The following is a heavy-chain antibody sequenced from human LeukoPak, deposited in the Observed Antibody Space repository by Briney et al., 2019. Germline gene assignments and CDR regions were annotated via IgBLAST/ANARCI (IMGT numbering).Heavy chain of an antibody. CDR3: ARPEYYDSSGRMDV. Sequence: SETLSLTCTVSGGSISSSSYYWGWIRQPPGRGLEWIGSIYYSGSTYYNPSLKSRVTISVDTSKNQFSLKLSSVTAADTAVYYCARPEYYDSSGRMDVWGQGTTVTVSS. J-gene: IGHJ6*02. CDR2: IYYSGST. D-gene: IGHD3-22*01. V-gene: IGHV4-39*01. CDR1: GGSISSSSYY.